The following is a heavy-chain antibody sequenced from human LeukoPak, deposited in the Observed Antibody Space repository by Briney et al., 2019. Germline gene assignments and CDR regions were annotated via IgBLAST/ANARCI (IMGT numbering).Heavy chain of an antibody. V-gene: IGHV4-31*03. CDR3: ATGKDIVPADSPDNWFDP. D-gene: IGHD2-2*01. Sequence: SQTLSLTCTVSGGSISSGGYYWSWIRQHPGKGLEWIGYIYYSGSTYYNPSLKSRVTISVDTSKNQFSLKLSSVTAADTAVYYCATGKDIVPADSPDNWFDPWGQGTLVTVSS. CDR2: IYYSGST. J-gene: IGHJ5*02. CDR1: GGSISSGGYY.